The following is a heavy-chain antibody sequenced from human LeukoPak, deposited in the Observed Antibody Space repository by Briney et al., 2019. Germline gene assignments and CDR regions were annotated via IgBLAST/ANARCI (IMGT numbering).Heavy chain of an antibody. V-gene: IGHV3-33*01. CDR2: IWYDGSNK. CDR3: ARDGTVTAGPIDA. CDR1: GIPFSSFG. Sequence: PGRSRSLSCAAPGIPFSSFGMHWLSQAPGKGLEWVAFIWYDGSNKYYADSVKSRFTISRDNSKNTLYLQMNSLTAEDTAVYYCARDGTVTAGPIDAWGGGTLVTVSS. J-gene: IGHJ5*02. D-gene: IGHD4-17*01.